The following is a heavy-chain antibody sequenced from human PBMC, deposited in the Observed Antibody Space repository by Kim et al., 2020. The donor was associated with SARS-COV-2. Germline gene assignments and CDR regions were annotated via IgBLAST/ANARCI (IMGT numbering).Heavy chain of an antibody. CDR2: ISYDGSNK. J-gene: IGHJ4*02. V-gene: IGHV3-30*18. CDR1: GFTFSSYG. Sequence: GGSLRLSCAASGFTFSSYGMHWVRQAPGKGLEWVAVISYDGSNKYYADSVKGRFTISRDNSKNTLYLQMNSLRAEDTAVYYCAKDGDSSGWLNWGQGTLVTVSS. D-gene: IGHD6-19*01. CDR3: AKDGDSSGWLN.